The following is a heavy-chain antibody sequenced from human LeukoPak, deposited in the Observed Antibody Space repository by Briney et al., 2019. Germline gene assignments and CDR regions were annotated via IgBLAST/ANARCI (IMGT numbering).Heavy chain of an antibody. J-gene: IGHJ3*02. V-gene: IGHV5-51*01. CDR1: GYSFTSYW. CDR2: IYPGDSDT. Sequence: GEPLKISCKGSGYSFTSYWIGWVRQMPGKGLEWMGMIYPGDSDTRYSPSFQGQVTISADKSISTAYLQWRSLKASDTAMYCCARLAEPPDAFDIWGQGTMVTVSS. CDR3: ARLAEPPDAFDI.